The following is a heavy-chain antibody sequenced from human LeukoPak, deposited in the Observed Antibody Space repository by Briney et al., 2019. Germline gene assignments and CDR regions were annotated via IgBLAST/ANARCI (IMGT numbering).Heavy chain of an antibody. J-gene: IGHJ5*02. CDR2: IYRSGST. V-gene: IGHV4-38-2*02. D-gene: IGHD3-22*01. Sequence: SETLSLTCTVSGYSISSGYYWVWIRQPPGKGLEWIGSIYRSGSTNYNPSLKSRVTISVDTSQNQFSLKLSSVTAADTAVYYCATSSGYSFWFDPWGQGTLVTVSS. CDR3: ATSSGYSFWFDP. CDR1: GYSISSGYY.